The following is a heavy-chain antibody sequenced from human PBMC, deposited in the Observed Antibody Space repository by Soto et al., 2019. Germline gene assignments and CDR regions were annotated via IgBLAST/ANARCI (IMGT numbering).Heavy chain of an antibody. Sequence: PGESLKISCQCSGYTFSNFWLGWVRQLPGQGLEWMGIIYPGDHETRYSPSFLGKVTISAEKSINTAYLQWSSLEASDSAFYFGARSPSSSQYFDVWGQGALVTVSS. CDR2: IYPGDHET. J-gene: IGHJ4*02. D-gene: IGHD6-13*01. CDR3: ARSPSSSQYFDV. V-gene: IGHV5-51*01. CDR1: GYTFSNFW.